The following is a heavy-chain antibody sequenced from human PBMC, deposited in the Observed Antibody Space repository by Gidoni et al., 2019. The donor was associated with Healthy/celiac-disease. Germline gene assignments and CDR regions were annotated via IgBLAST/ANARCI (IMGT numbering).Heavy chain of an antibody. J-gene: IGHJ4*02. CDR2: IDPSDSYT. Sequence: RISCKGSGYSFTSYWISWVRQMPGKGLEWMGRIDPSDSYTNYSPSFQGHVTISADKSISTAYLQWSSLKASDTAMYYCVRWPPVYYYDSSGYYSTTGDFDYWGQGTLVTVSS. V-gene: IGHV5-10-1*01. CDR3: VRWPPVYYYDSSGYYSTTGDFDY. CDR1: GYSFTSYW. D-gene: IGHD3-22*01.